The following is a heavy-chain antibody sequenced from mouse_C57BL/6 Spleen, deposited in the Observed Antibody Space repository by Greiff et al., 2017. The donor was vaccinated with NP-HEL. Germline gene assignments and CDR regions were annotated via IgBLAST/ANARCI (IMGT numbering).Heavy chain of an antibody. V-gene: IGHV5-16*01. D-gene: IGHD2-10*02. Sequence: EVQLVESEGGLVQPGSSMKLSCTASGFTFTDYSLPWVRQVPEQGLDWVAYFSSVGCSTYYLDSLKSRFIISRDNAKNILYLQMSSLKSEDKAREYYEREYDNLLFDYWGQGTTLTVSS. CDR1: GFTFTDYS. CDR3: EREYDNLLFDY. CDR2: FSSVGCST. J-gene: IGHJ2*01.